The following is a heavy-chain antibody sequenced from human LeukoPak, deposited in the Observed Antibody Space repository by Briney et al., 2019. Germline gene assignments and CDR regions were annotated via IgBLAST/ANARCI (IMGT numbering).Heavy chain of an antibody. CDR2: ISSSSSYI. V-gene: IGHV3-21*04. J-gene: IGHJ6*02. D-gene: IGHD5-18*01. Sequence: GGSLRLSCAASGFTFSSYSMNWVRQAPGKGLEWVSSISSSSSYIYYADSVKGRFTISRDNAKNSLYLQMNSLRAEDTAVYYCARRGYSTYGMDVWGQGTTVTVSS. CDR3: ARRGYSTYGMDV. CDR1: GFTFSSYS.